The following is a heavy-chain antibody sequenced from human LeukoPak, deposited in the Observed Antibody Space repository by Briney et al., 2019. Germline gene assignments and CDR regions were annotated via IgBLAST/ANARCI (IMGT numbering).Heavy chain of an antibody. D-gene: IGHD3-3*01. V-gene: IGHV3-53*01. Sequence: GGSLRLSCAASGFTVSSNYMSWVRQAPGKGLEWVSVIYSGGSTYHADSVKGRFTISRDNSKNTLYLQMNSLRAEDTAVYYCARTLRFLEWLTGGMDVWGKGTTVTVSS. CDR3: ARTLRFLEWLTGGMDV. CDR2: IYSGGST. CDR1: GFTVSSNY. J-gene: IGHJ6*03.